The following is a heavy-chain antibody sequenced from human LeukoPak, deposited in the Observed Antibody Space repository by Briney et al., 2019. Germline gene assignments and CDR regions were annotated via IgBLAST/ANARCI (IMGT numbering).Heavy chain of an antibody. Sequence: PSETLSLTCTVSGGSISSGSYYWSWIRQPAGKGLEWIGRIYGSGSTNYNPSLKSRVTISVDTSKNQFSLKLSSVTAADTAVYYCASQSRNSCYFDYWGQGTLVTVSS. CDR3: ASQSRNSCYFDY. V-gene: IGHV4-61*02. D-gene: IGHD2-2*01. J-gene: IGHJ4*02. CDR2: IYGSGST. CDR1: GGSISSGSYY.